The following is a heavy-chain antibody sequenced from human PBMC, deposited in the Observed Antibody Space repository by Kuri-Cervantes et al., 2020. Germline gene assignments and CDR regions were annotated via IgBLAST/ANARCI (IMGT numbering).Heavy chain of an antibody. J-gene: IGHJ4*02. CDR2: ISSSGSTI. D-gene: IGHD4-23*01. CDR3: TRVFRWPNSFDY. V-gene: IGHV3-48*04. Sequence: GESLKISCAASGFTFSSYGMHWVRQAPGKGLEWVSYISSSGSTIYYADSVKGRFTISRDNAKSSLFLQMNSLRAEDTSVYYCTRVFRWPNSFDYWGQGTLVTVSS. CDR1: GFTFSSYG.